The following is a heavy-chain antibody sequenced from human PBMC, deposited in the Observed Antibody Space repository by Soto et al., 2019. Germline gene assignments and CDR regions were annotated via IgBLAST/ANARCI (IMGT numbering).Heavy chain of an antibody. J-gene: IGHJ4*02. V-gene: IGHV3-48*02. CDR1: GFTFSSHA. Sequence: EVQLVESGGGLVQPGGSLKLSCAGSGFTFSSHAMNWVRQAPGKGLAWVAYIHGTRSIIYYADSVTGRFTISRDNAKNSLYLQMDRLRDEDTALYYCARDARNADYDYWGQGTLVTVSS. CDR2: IHGTRSII. CDR3: ARDARNADYDY. D-gene: IGHD3-16*01.